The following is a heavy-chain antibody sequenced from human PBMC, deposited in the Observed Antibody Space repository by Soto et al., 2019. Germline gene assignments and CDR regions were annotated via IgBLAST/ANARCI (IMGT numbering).Heavy chain of an antibody. J-gene: IGHJ4*02. Sequence: SETLSLTCTVSGGSISSYYWSWIRQPPGKRLEWIGYIYYSGSTNYNPSLKSRVSISVDTSKNQFSLRLSSVTAADTAVYYCASIPHCSGGSCYSPFDYWGQGTLVTVSS. CDR2: IYYSGST. CDR3: ASIPHCSGGSCYSPFDY. V-gene: IGHV4-59*01. CDR1: GGSISSYY. D-gene: IGHD2-15*01.